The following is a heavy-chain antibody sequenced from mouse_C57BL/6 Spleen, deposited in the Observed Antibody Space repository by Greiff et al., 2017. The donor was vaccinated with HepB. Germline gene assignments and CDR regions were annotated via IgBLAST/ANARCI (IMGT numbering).Heavy chain of an antibody. V-gene: IGHV1-80*01. Sequence: ESGAELVKPGASVKISCKASGYAFSSYWMNWVKQRPGKGLEWIGQIYPGDGDTNYNGKFKGKATLTADKSSSTAYMQLSSLTSEDSAVYFCARGDYDGYYYAMDYWGQGTSVTVSS. D-gene: IGHD2-4*01. CDR3: ARGDYDGYYYAMDY. J-gene: IGHJ4*01. CDR2: IYPGDGDT. CDR1: GYAFSSYW.